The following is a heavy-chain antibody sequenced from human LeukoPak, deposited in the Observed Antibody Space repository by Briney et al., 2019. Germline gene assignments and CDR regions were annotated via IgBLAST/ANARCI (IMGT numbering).Heavy chain of an antibody. Sequence: ESGPTLVKPSETLSLTCTVSGYSISSGYYWGWIRQPPGKGLEWIGSIYHSGSTYYNPSLKSRAAISVETSKNQFSLKLSSVAAADTAVYYCARDRRGYSGYDTYYFDYWGQGTLVTVS. CDR3: ARDRRGYSGYDTYYFDY. CDR2: IYHSGST. V-gene: IGHV4-38-2*02. CDR1: GYSISSGYY. J-gene: IGHJ4*02. D-gene: IGHD5-12*01.